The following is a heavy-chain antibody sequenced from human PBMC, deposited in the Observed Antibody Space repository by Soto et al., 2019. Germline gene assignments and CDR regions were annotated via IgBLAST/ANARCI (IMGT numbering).Heavy chain of an antibody. Sequence: EVLLVESGGGLVRPGGSLRLSCAASGFTFSYYWIHWVRQAPGKGLVWVSRIHSDGSSTTYADFVKGRFIISRDNARNTVDLQMNSVRVEDTAVYYCARGDRGAFDLWGQGTVVTVSS. J-gene: IGHJ3*01. V-gene: IGHV3-74*01. CDR3: ARGDRGAFDL. CDR2: IHSDGSST. D-gene: IGHD1-26*01. CDR1: GFTFSYYW.